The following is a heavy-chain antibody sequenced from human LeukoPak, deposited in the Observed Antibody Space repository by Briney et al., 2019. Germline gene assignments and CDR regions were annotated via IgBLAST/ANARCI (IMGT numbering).Heavy chain of an antibody. CDR2: INSSGST. V-gene: IGHV3-53*01. CDR3: ARDRGGPEGD. Sequence: PGGSLRLSCAASGFTFSSNYMSWVRQAPGQGLEWVSVINSSGSTYYAGSVKGRFTISRDNSKNTLYLQMNSLRADDTAVYYCARDRGGPEGDWGQGTLVTVSS. CDR1: GFTFSSNY. D-gene: IGHD2-15*01. J-gene: IGHJ4*02.